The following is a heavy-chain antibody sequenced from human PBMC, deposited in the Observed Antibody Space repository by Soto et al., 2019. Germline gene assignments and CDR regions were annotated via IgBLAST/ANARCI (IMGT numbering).Heavy chain of an antibody. CDR1: GYSFISSW. Sequence: EVQLVQSGAEVKKPGESLKISCQASGYSFISSWIGWVRQMPGKGLEWMGIIYPGDSDTRYSPSFQGQVTISADKSTSTAYPQWSCLKASDTATYYCARMMAASGTAFDYWGQGAQVTVSS. V-gene: IGHV5-51*01. D-gene: IGHD6-13*01. J-gene: IGHJ4*02. CDR3: ARMMAASGTAFDY. CDR2: IYPGDSDT.